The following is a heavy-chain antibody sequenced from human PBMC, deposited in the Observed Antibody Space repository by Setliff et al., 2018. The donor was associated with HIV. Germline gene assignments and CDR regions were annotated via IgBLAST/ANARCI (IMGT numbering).Heavy chain of an antibody. D-gene: IGHD2-15*01. CDR3: ARRPIKGYGPFDS. CDR1: GDSISSYY. Sequence: TLSLTCTVSGDSISSYYWSWIRQPPGKGLEWIGYIYYSGSTNYNPSLKSRVAMSVDTSRNQFSLKLTSVTAADTAVYYCARRPIKGYGPFDSWGPGTLVTVSS. J-gene: IGHJ4*02. V-gene: IGHV4-59*08. CDR2: IYYSGST.